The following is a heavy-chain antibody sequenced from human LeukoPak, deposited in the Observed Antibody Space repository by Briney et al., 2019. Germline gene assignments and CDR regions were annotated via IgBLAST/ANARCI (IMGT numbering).Heavy chain of an antibody. V-gene: IGHV3-7*01. J-gene: IGHJ5*02. D-gene: IGHD4-11*01. CDR1: GFTFSRYW. CDR3: AKEGAYPIVTYDA. Sequence: PGGSLRLSCAASGFTFSRYWMNWVRQAPGKGLEWVANIKQDGNEKYYVDSVKGRFSTSRDNAKNSLYLQMDSLRAEDTAVYYCAKEGAYPIVTYDAWGQGALVTVSS. CDR2: IKQDGNEK.